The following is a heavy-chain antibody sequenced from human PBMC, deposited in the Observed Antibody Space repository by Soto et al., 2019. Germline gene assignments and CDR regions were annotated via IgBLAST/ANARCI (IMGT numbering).Heavy chain of an antibody. D-gene: IGHD3-9*01. CDR3: AGDYDILTGYYKGAYGMDV. CDR2: ISSSGSTI. J-gene: IGHJ6*02. CDR1: GFTFSSYE. Sequence: GGSLRLSCAASGFTFSSYEMNWVRQAPGKGLEWVSYISSSGSTIYYADSVKGRFTISRDNAKNSLYLQMNSLRAEDTAVYYCAGDYDILTGYYKGAYGMDVWGQGTTVTVSS. V-gene: IGHV3-48*03.